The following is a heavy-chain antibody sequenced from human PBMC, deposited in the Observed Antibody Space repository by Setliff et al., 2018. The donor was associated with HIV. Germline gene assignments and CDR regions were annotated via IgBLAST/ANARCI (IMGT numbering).Heavy chain of an antibody. CDR1: GYNFTGYH. V-gene: IGHV1-2*02. CDR2: DNPDNVVL. CDR3: ASPSFWGSGARNIDAFDM. D-gene: IGHD7-27*01. J-gene: IGHJ3*02. Sequence: ASVKVSCKASGYNFTGYHIHWVRQAPGQGLEWMGWDNPDNVVLKSAQKFQGMVTMTRDTSINTAYMELSSLKSDDTAVYYCASPSFWGSGARNIDAFDMWGQGTLVTVSS.